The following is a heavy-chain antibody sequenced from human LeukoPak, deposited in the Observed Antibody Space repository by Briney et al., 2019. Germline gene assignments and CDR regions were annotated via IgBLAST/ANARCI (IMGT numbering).Heavy chain of an antibody. CDR3: ARDLGGYPFFMDV. CDR1: GGSTRSGRHH. J-gene: IGHJ6*03. V-gene: IGHV4-39*07. CDR2: LDESGRP. Sequence: SETQSLTCSVSGGSTRSGRHHWAWVRQPPGKGLEVIESLDESGRPYYHARLKSRVTISEDSSGKQFSLNLSSVTAADTAVYYCARDLGGYPFFMDVWGRGTTVIVSS. D-gene: IGHD2-15*01.